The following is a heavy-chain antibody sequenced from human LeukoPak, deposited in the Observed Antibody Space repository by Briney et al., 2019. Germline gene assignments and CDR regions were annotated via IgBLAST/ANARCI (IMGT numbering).Heavy chain of an antibody. Sequence: GGSLRLSCAASGFTLSSYWMHWVRQAPGKGLVWVSRINSGGSSTSYADSVKGRFTISRDNAKNTLYLQMNSLRAEDTAVYYCARDRSPLAVAGTEGFDYWGQGTLVTVSS. V-gene: IGHV3-74*01. CDR2: INSGGSST. J-gene: IGHJ4*02. D-gene: IGHD6-19*01. CDR3: ARDRSPLAVAGTEGFDY. CDR1: GFTLSSYW.